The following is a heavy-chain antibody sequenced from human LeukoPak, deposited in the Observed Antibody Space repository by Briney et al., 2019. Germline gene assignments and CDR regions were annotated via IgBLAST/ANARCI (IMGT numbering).Heavy chain of an antibody. V-gene: IGHV3-23*01. D-gene: IGHD1-26*01. CDR2: ISGSGGST. J-gene: IGHJ4*02. Sequence: GGSLRLSCAASGFTFSSYAMSWVRQAPGKGLEWVSAISGSGGSTYYADSVKGRFTISRDNSKNTLYLQMNSLRAEDTAVYYCAKSVRSGSYYDSDYWGQGTLVTVSS. CDR1: GFTFSSYA. CDR3: AKSVRSGSYYDSDY.